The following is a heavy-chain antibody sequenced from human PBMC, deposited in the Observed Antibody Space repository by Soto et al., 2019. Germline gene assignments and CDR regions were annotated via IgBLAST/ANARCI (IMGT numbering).Heavy chain of an antibody. Sequence: ASVKVSCKASGYTFSSYGISWVRQAPGQGLEWMGWISAYNGNTNYAQKLLGRVTMTTDTSTSTAYMELRSLRSDDTAVYYCARCAWKYVLADYWGQGTLVPVSS. CDR2: ISAYNGNT. V-gene: IGHV1-18*01. CDR3: ARCAWKYVLADY. CDR1: GYTFSSYG. D-gene: IGHD1-7*01. J-gene: IGHJ4*02.